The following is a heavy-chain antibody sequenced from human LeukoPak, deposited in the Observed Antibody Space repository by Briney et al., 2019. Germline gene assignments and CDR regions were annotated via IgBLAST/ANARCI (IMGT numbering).Heavy chain of an antibody. Sequence: SVKVSCKASGGTFSSYAISWVRQAPGQGLEWMGGIIPIFGTANYAQKFQGRVTITADESTSTAYMELSSLRSDDTAVYYCARDPGGTWGFDYWGQGALVTVSS. CDR1: GGTFSSYA. CDR3: ARDPGGTWGFDY. V-gene: IGHV1-69*13. CDR2: IIPIFGTA. J-gene: IGHJ4*02. D-gene: IGHD7-27*01.